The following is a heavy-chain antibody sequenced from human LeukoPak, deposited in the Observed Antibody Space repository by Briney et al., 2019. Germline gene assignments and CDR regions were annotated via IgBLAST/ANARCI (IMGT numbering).Heavy chain of an antibody. CDR3: ARDSQITYYYDSSGFHWFDP. CDR2: ISSSSSYI. Sequence: GGSLRLSCAASGFTFSSYSMNWVRQAPGKGLEWVSSISSSSSYIYYADSVKGRFTISRDNAKNSLYLQINSLRAEDTAVYYCARDSQITYYYDSSGFHWFDPWGQGTLVTVSS. CDR1: GFTFSSYS. D-gene: IGHD3-22*01. V-gene: IGHV3-21*01. J-gene: IGHJ5*02.